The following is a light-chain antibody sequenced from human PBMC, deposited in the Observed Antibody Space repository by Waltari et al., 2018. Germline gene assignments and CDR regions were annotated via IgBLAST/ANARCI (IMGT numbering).Light chain of an antibody. CDR2: GST. V-gene: IGLV1-40*01. CDR1: GSNIGAGYD. CDR3: QSYDTSLTVV. J-gene: IGLJ3*02. Sequence: QSVLTQPPSVSGAPGQRVPISCTGSGSNIGAGYDVHWYHQVPRTAPKLLIYGSTSRPLGVPDRFFGSTSGTSASLTITGLQAEDEGDYYCQSYDTSLTVVFGGGTKLTVL.